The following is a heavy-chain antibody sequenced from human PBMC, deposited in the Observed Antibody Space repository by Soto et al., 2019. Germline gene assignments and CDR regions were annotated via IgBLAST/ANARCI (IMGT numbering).Heavy chain of an antibody. Sequence: EEQLVESGGGLVQPGGSLRLSCSASGFTFSSYWMHWVRQAPGKGLVWVSRISPCGSVITYADSVNGRFTISRDNAKNTLYLQMNSLRGEDTAVYYCARVPTGKYGVWNYWGQGTMVTVSS. CDR1: GFTFSSYW. V-gene: IGHV3-74*01. CDR3: ARVPTGKYGVWNY. CDR2: ISPCGSVI. J-gene: IGHJ4*02. D-gene: IGHD2-8*01.